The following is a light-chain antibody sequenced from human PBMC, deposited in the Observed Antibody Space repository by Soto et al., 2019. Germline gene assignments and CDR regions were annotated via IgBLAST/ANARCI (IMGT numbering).Light chain of an antibody. Sequence: QSVLTQPPSVSGAPGQRVTISCTGSSSNIGAGYDVHWYQQLPGTAPKLLIYGNSNRPSGVRDRFSGSKSGTSASLAITGLEVEDEADYYCQSYDSSLSGSNVFGTGTKLTVL. CDR2: GNS. J-gene: IGLJ1*01. CDR1: SSNIGAGYD. V-gene: IGLV1-40*01. CDR3: QSYDSSLSGSNV.